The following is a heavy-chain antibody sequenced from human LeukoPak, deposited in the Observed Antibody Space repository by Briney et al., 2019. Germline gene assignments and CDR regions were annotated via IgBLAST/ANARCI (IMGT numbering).Heavy chain of an antibody. CDR3: ARHAGGIAAAGTRPFDY. CDR2: IDYSGST. Sequence: SETLSLTCAVCGGSFSGYNWRWIRQPPGKGLEWIGSIDYSGSTYYNPSLRSRVTMSVDTSKNQFSLKLSSVTAADTAVYYCARHAGGIAAAGTRPFDYWGQGTLVTVSS. V-gene: IGHV4-34*01. D-gene: IGHD6-13*01. CDR1: GGSFSGYN. J-gene: IGHJ4*02.